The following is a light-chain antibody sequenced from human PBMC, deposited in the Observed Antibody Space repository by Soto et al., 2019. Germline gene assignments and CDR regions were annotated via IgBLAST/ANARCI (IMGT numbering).Light chain of an antibody. Sequence: DIQMTQSPSSLSASVGDRLTITCRASQGISTYLNWYQQEPGKAPKLLIYAASTLQSGVPSRFSGSGSETDFTLTISSLQPEDFATYSCQQNYSATWTFGQGTKVDI. J-gene: IGKJ1*01. V-gene: IGKV1-39*01. CDR1: QGISTY. CDR2: AAS. CDR3: QQNYSATWT.